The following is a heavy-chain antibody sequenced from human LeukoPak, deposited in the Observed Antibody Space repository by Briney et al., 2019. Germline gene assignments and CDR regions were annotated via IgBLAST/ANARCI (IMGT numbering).Heavy chain of an antibody. CDR1: GGSISSYY. V-gene: IGHV4-59*01. D-gene: IGHD1-26*01. Sequence: PSENLSDTCTVSGGSISSYYWSGIRQSPGKGLEWIGYIYYSGSTNYNHSLKSRVTISLDTSRKQFSLKLSSVTAADTAVYYCARGYSGSYERFHYWGEGSLVTVSS. CDR3: ARGYSGSYERFHY. CDR2: IYYSGST. J-gene: IGHJ4*02.